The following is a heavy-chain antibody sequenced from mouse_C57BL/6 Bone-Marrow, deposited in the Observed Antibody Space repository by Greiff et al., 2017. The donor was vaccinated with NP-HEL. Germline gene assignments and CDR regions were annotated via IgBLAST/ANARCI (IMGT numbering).Heavy chain of an antibody. CDR1: GFTFSSYA. J-gene: IGHJ4*01. V-gene: IGHV5-4*01. Sequence: VKLEESGGGLVKPGGSLKLSCAASGFTFSSYAMSWVRQTPEKRLEWVATISDGGSYTYYPDNVKGRFTISRDNAKNNLYLQMSHLKSEDTAMYYCARDRSPDAMDYWGQGTSVTVSS. CDR2: ISDGGSYT. CDR3: ARDRSPDAMDY.